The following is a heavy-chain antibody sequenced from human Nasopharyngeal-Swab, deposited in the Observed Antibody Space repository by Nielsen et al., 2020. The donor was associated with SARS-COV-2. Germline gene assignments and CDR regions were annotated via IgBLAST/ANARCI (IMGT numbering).Heavy chain of an antibody. V-gene: IGHV1-8*01. J-gene: IGHJ6*02. CDR2: MNPNSGNT. D-gene: IGHD3-3*01. CDR1: GYTFTSYD. Sequence: ASVKVSCKASGYTFTSYDINWVRQATGQGLEWMGWMNPNSGNTGYAQKFQGRVTMTRNTSISTAYMELGSLRSEDTAVYYCARGPTYYDFWSGYYRGGMDVWGQGTTVTVSS. CDR3: ARGPTYYDFWSGYYRGGMDV.